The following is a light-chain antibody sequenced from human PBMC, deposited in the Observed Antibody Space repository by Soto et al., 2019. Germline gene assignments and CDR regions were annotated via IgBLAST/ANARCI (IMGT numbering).Light chain of an antibody. CDR3: QQYSNWPPST. J-gene: IGKJ5*01. Sequence: EVVVTQSPATLSVSPGERATLSCRASQSVSSNLAWYQQKPGQAPRLLIYGASTRATGIPARFSGSGSGTEFTLTISSLQSEDFAVYYCQQYSNWPPSTFGQGTRLEIK. CDR1: QSVSSN. V-gene: IGKV3-15*01. CDR2: GAS.